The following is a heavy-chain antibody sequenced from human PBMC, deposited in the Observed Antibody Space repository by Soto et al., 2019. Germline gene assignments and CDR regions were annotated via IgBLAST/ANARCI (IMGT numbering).Heavy chain of an antibody. CDR2: INTDGSFR. CDR1: GFTFSNHW. Sequence: EVQLVESGGGLVQPGGSLRLSCTASGFTFSNHWMHWVRQGPGQGLVWVSRINTDGSFRDYADSVRGRFTISRDNAKNTLILQMNSLRGADTAVYYCVRGTSAWSGNDYLGQGTLVTVSS. CDR3: VRGTSAWSGNDY. V-gene: IGHV3-74*01. J-gene: IGHJ4*02. D-gene: IGHD6-19*01.